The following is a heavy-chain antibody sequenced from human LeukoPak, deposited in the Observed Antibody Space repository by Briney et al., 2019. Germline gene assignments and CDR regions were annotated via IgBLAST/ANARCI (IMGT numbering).Heavy chain of an antibody. CDR2: ISWNSGSI. D-gene: IGHD3-9*01. V-gene: IGHV3-9*01. Sequence: GGSLRLSCAASGFTFDDYAMHWVRQAPGKALEWVSGISWNSGSIGYADSVKGRFTISRDNAKHSLYLQMNSLRAEDTALYYCAKEKYDILTGYPGYFDYWGQGTLVTVSS. CDR1: GFTFDDYA. J-gene: IGHJ4*02. CDR3: AKEKYDILTGYPGYFDY.